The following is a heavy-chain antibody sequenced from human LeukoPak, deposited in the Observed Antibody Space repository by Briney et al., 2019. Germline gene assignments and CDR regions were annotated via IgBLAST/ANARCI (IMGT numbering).Heavy chain of an antibody. J-gene: IGHJ4*02. V-gene: IGHV4-59*12. CDR2: IYHSGST. CDR1: GVSISSYY. Sequence: PSETLSLTCTVSGVSISSYYWSWIRQPPGKGLEWIGYIYHSGSTYYNPSLKSRVTISVDRSKNQFSLKLSSVTAADTAVYYCARGLYGSGSYAFDYWGQGTLVTVSS. D-gene: IGHD3-10*01. CDR3: ARGLYGSGSYAFDY.